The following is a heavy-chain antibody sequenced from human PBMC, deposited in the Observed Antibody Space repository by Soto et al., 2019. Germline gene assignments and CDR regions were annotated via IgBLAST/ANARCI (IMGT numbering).Heavy chain of an antibody. D-gene: IGHD3-10*01. CDR3: ARVWPTMVRGVIPIYYYYMDV. CDR2: INSDGSST. CDR1: GFTFSVYW. V-gene: IGHV3-74*01. J-gene: IGHJ6*03. Sequence: PGGSLRLSCAASGFTFSVYWMHWVRQAPGKGLVWVSRINSDGSSTSYADSVKGRFTISRDNAKNTLYLQMNSLRAEDTAVYYCARVWPTMVRGVIPIYYYYMDVWGKGTTVTVSS.